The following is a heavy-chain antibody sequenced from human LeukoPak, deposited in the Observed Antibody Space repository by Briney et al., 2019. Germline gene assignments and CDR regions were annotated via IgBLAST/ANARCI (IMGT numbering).Heavy chain of an antibody. J-gene: IGHJ5*02. Sequence: GASVKASCKASGYTFTSYDINWVRQATGQGLEWMGWMNPNSGNTGYAQKFQGRVTITRNTSISTAYMELSSLRSEDTAVYYCARDYSSSSANWLDPWGQGTLVTVSS. CDR3: ARDYSSSSANWLDP. CDR2: MNPNSGNT. CDR1: GYTFTSYD. D-gene: IGHD6-6*01. V-gene: IGHV1-8*03.